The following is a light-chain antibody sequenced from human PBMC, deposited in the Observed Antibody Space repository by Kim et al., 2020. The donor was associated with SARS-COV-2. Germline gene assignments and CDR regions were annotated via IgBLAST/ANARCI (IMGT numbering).Light chain of an antibody. J-gene: IGKJ4*01. CDR1: QSVSTY. CDR3: QQRSNGLT. Sequence: EIVLRQSPGTLSLSPGERATLSCRASQSVSTYLAWYQQKPGQAPRLLIYDASNRATGVPVRFSGGGSGTDFTLTITRLEPEDFAVYYCQQRSNGLTFGGGTKVDIK. V-gene: IGKV3-11*01. CDR2: DAS.